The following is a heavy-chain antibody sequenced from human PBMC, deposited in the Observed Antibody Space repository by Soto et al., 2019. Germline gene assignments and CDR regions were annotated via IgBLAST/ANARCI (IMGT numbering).Heavy chain of an antibody. CDR1: GYTFTSYA. CDR3: ARDPLTRYCSGPSCYLGYAFDI. D-gene: IGHD2-2*01. CDR2: INAGNGNT. Sequence: ASVKVSCKASGYTFTSYAMHWVRQAPGQSLEWRGWINAGNGNTKYSQKFQGRVTITRDTSASTAYMELRSLRSDDAAVYYCARDPLTRYCSGPSCYLGYAFDIWGQGTMVTVSS. V-gene: IGHV1-3*01. J-gene: IGHJ3*02.